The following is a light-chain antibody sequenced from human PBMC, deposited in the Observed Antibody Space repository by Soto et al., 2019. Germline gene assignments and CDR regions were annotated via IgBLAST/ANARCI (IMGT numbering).Light chain of an antibody. Sequence: DIQMTQSPSTLSASVGDRVTITCRASQSISSWLAWYQQKPGKAPKLLIYEASSSEIGVPPRFSGSGFGTEFNLTISRLQPEDSATYYCQYYKEHSTFGQGTRLEIK. CDR3: QYYKEHST. J-gene: IGKJ1*01. CDR1: QSISSW. CDR2: EAS. V-gene: IGKV1-5*03.